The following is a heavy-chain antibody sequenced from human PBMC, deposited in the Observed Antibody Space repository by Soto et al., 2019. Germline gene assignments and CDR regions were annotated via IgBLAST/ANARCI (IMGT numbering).Heavy chain of an antibody. CDR2: IWYDGSDK. V-gene: IGHV3-33*01. Sequence: VGSLRLSCEASGFTFRNHGMHWVRQAPGKGLEWVAVIWYDGSDKYYADSVKGRFTISRDNSKNTLYLQMNSLRAEDTAVYYCARDIASRRFDYLGQGTLVTVSS. D-gene: IGHD6-6*01. J-gene: IGHJ4*02. CDR1: GFTFRNHG. CDR3: ARDIASRRFDY.